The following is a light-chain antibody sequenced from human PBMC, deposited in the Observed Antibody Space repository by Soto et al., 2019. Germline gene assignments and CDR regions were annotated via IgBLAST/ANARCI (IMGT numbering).Light chain of an antibody. V-gene: IGLV2-14*03. CDR3: SSYTTSNTRQIV. Sequence: QSSLTQPTSLSGSPGQPITLSRTGPSSDVGGYNYVSWYQHHPGKAPKRIIYDVSNRPSGVFIRFSGSKSDNTASLTISGLQPEDEADYHCSSYTTSNTRQIVFGTGTKVTVL. J-gene: IGLJ1*01. CDR1: SSDVGGYNY. CDR2: DVS.